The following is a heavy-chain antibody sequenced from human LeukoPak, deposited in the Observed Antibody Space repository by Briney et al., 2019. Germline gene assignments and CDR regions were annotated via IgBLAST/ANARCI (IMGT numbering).Heavy chain of an antibody. Sequence: PSETLSLTCTVSVGSISSYYWSWLRQPPGKGLEWLGYIYYSGSTNYNPSLKSRVTISVDTSKNQFSLKLSSVTAADTAVYYCARGRIAARLYWYFDLWGRGTLVTVSS. D-gene: IGHD6-6*01. J-gene: IGHJ2*01. V-gene: IGHV4-59*12. CDR2: IYYSGST. CDR3: ARGRIAARLYWYFDL. CDR1: VGSISSYY.